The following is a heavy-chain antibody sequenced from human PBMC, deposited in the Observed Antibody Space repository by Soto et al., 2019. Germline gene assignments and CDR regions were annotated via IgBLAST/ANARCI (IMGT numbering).Heavy chain of an antibody. D-gene: IGHD4-17*01. Sequence: GGSLRLSCAASGFTFSRYAMHWVRQAPGKGLEYVSTISSNGGSTYYANSVKGRFTISRDNSKNTLYLQMGSLRAEDMAVYYCARDGVRWGDYVSNYFDYWGQGTLVTVSS. CDR2: ISSNGGST. CDR3: ARDGVRWGDYVSNYFDY. CDR1: GFTFSRYA. J-gene: IGHJ4*02. V-gene: IGHV3-64*01.